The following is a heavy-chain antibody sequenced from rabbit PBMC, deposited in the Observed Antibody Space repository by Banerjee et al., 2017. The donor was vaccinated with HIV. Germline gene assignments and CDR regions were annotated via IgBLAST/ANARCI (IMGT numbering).Heavy chain of an antibody. D-gene: IGHD4-1*01. CDR2: INTSSGNT. J-gene: IGHJ6*01. Sequence: QEQLVESGGGLVQPEGSLTLTCKASGFDFSSNAMCWVRQAPGKGPEWIACINTSSGNTVYANWAKGRFTISKTSSTTVTLQMTSLTAADTATYFCARDLAGVIGWNFGLWGPGTLVTVS. V-gene: IGHV1S45*01. CDR1: GFDFSSNA. CDR3: ARDLAGVIGWNFGL.